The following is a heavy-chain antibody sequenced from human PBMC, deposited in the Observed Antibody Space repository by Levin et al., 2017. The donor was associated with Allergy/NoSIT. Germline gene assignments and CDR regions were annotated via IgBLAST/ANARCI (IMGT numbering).Heavy chain of an antibody. CDR1: GFTFSSYA. CDR2: ISYDGSNK. V-gene: IGHV3-30-3*01. Sequence: GGSLRLSCAASGFTFSSYAMHWVRQAPGKGLEWVAVISYDGSNKYYADSVKGRFTISRDNSKNTLYLQMNSLRAEDTAVYYCARGIARGQPGIQLWLHDAFDIWGQGTMVTVSS. CDR3: ARGIARGQPGIQLWLHDAFDI. D-gene: IGHD5-18*01. J-gene: IGHJ3*02.